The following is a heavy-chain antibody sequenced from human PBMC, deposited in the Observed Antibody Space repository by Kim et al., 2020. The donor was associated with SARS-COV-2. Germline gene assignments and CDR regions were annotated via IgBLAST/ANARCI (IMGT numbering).Heavy chain of an antibody. V-gene: IGHV4-34*01. D-gene: IGHD2-15*01. CDR2: INHSGST. Sequence: SETLSLTCAVYGGSFSGYYWSWIRQPPGKGLEWIGEINHSGSTNYNPSFKSRVTISVDTSKNQFSLKLSSVTAADTAVYYCARGRRVVVVAATGGNWFDPWGQGTLVTVSS. J-gene: IGHJ5*02. CDR3: ARGRRVVVVAATGGNWFDP. CDR1: GGSFSGYY.